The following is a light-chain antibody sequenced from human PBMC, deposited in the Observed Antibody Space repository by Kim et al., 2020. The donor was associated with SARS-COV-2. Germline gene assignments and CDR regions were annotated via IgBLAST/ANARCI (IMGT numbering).Light chain of an antibody. J-gene: IGLJ1*01. V-gene: IGLV2-11*01. CDR3: CSYAGIYTWV. CDR2: DVS. Sequence: QSVTISCTGTSSDVGGYNYVSWYQQHPGKAPKLMIYDVSKRPSGVPDRFSGSKSGNTASLTISGLQAEDEADYYCCSYAGIYTWVFGTGTKVTVL. CDR1: SSDVGGYNY.